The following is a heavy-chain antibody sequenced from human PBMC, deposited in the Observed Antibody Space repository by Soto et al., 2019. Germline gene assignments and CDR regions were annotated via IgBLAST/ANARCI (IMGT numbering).Heavy chain of an antibody. J-gene: IGHJ5*02. CDR2: ISAYNGNT. V-gene: IGHV1-18*01. CDR1: GYTFTSYG. D-gene: IGHD2-2*01. Sequence: ASVKVSCKASGYTFTSYGISWVRQAPGQGLEWMGWISAYNGNTNYAQKLQGRVTMTTDTSTSTAYMELRSLRSGDTAVYYCARAWGGYCSSTSCEHPTSWFDPWGQGTLVTVSS. CDR3: ARAWGGYCSSTSCEHPTSWFDP.